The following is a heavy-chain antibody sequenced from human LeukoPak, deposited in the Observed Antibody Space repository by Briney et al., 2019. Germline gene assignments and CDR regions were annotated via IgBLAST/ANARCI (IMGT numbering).Heavy chain of an antibody. Sequence: GGSLRLSCSASGFTFSNFPMHWVRQAPGKGLEYVSAISSNGGGTYYADSVKGRFTISRDNSKNTLYLQMSSLRDEDTAVYYCVKDYYYSSGYSYYFDYWGQGTLVTVSS. J-gene: IGHJ4*02. CDR1: GFTFSNFP. D-gene: IGHD3-22*01. CDR3: VKDYYYSSGYSYYFDY. V-gene: IGHV3-64D*06. CDR2: ISSNGGGT.